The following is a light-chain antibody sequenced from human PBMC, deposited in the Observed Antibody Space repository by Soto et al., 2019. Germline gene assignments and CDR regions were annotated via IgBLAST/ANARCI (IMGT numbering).Light chain of an antibody. CDR1: SSNIGSNT. CDR3: AAWDDSLNGYV. J-gene: IGLJ1*01. V-gene: IGLV1-44*01. Sequence: QSVLTQPPSASGTPGQRVTISCSGSSSNIGSNTVNWYQQLPGTAPKLLIYSNNQRPSGVPDRFSGSKSGTSASPAISGLQSDDEADYYCAAWDDSLNGYVFGTGTKVTVL. CDR2: SNN.